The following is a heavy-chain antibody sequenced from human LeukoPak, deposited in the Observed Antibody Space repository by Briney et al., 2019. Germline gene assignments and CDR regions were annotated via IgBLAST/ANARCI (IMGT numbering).Heavy chain of an antibody. D-gene: IGHD3-10*01. CDR2: ISGSGGST. CDR3: ANGGVRGVPFDY. CDR1: RFTFSSYA. V-gene: IGHV3-23*01. Sequence: PGGSLRLSCAASRFTFSSYAMSWVRQAPGKGLEWVSAISGSGGSTYYADSVKGRFTISRDNSKNTLYLQMNSLRAEDTAVYYCANGGVRGVPFDYWGQGTLVTVSS. J-gene: IGHJ4*02.